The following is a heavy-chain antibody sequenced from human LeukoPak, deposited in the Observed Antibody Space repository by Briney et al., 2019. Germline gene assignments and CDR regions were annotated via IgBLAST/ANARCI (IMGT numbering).Heavy chain of an antibody. CDR3: ARSNGWYRFDS. V-gene: IGHV4-59*08. J-gene: IGHJ5*01. Sequence: SETLSLTCTVSGGSIHNYFWSWIRQPPGKALEWIGYIYYSGSTNYNPSLKSRVTISVDTSKSQFSLKLSSVTAADTAVYYCARSNGWYRFDSWGQGTLVTVSS. D-gene: IGHD6-19*01. CDR2: IYYSGST. CDR1: GGSIHNYF.